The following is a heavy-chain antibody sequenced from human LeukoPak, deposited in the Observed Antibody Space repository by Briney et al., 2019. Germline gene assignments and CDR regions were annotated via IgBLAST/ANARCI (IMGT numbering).Heavy chain of an antibody. J-gene: IGHJ4*02. V-gene: IGHV4-59*01. CDR2: IYYSGST. D-gene: IGHD5-24*01. Sequence: SETLSLTCTVSGGSISSYYWSWIRQPPGKGLEWIGYIYYSGSTNYNPSLKSRVTISVDTSKNQFSLKLSSVTAADTAVYCCARRDGYNLPFDYWGQGTLVTDSS. CDR1: GGSISSYY. CDR3: ARRDGYNLPFDY.